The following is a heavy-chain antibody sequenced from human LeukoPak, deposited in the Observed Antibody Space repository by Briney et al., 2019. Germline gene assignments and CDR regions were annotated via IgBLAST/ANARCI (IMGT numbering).Heavy chain of an antibody. CDR1: GFTFDDYA. J-gene: IGHJ4*02. CDR2: ISWNSGSI. Sequence: QPGRSLRLSCAASGFTFDDYAMHWVRQAPGKGLEWVSGISWNSGSIGYADSVKGRFTISRDNAKNSLYLQMNSLRAEDTALYYCAKCGGYSYGPFDYWGQGTLVTVSS. CDR3: AKCGGYSYGPFDY. D-gene: IGHD5-18*01. V-gene: IGHV3-9*01.